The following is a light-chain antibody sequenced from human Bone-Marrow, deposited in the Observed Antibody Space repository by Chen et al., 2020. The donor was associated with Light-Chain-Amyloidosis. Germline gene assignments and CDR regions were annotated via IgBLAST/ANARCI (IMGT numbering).Light chain of an antibody. Sequence: SYELTQPPSVSVSPGQTARITCSGDDLPTKYAYWYQQKPGQAPVLVIHRDTERPSGMSERFSGSSSGTTATFTISGVQAADEADYHCQSADSSGTYEVIFGGGTKLTVL. CDR3: QSADSSGTYEVI. CDR2: RDT. V-gene: IGLV3-25*03. CDR1: DLPTKY. J-gene: IGLJ2*01.